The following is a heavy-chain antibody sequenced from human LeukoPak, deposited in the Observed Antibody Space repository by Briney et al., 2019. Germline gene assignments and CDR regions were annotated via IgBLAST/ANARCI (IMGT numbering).Heavy chain of an antibody. J-gene: IGHJ6*02. CDR3: ARDVYGDYGNPLRGMDV. CDR1: GGSIGSSVDYS. Sequence: PSETLSLTCAVSGGSIGSSVDYSWSWVRQTPGKGLEWIGYIYYNGDTYYKSSLNSRVTISVDRSKNQFSLKLTSVTAADTAVYYCARDVYGDYGNPLRGMDVWGQGTTVTVSS. CDR2: IYYNGDT. V-gene: IGHV4-30-2*01. D-gene: IGHD4-17*01.